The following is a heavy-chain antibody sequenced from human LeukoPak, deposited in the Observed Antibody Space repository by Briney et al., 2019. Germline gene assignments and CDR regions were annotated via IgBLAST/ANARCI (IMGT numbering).Heavy chain of an antibody. CDR2: ISSSSSYI. CDR3: ARERDLKGVPAAYFDY. J-gene: IGHJ4*02. D-gene: IGHD2-2*01. Sequence: GSLRPSCAASGFTFSSYSMNWVRQAPGKGLEWVSSISSSSSYIYYADSVKGRFTISRDNAKNSLYLQMNSLRAEDTAVYYCARERDLKGVPAAYFDYWGQGTLVTVSS. CDR1: GFTFSSYS. V-gene: IGHV3-21*01.